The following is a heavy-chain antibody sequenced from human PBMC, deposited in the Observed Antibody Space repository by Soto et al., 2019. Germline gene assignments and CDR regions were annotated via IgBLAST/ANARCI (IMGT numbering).Heavy chain of an antibody. CDR1: GGSISSYY. CDR2: IYYSGST. Sequence: SETLSLTCTVSGGSISSYYCSWVRQPPGKGLEWIGYIYYSGSTNYNPSLKSRVTISVDTSKNQFSLKLSSVTAADTAVYYCARKITFGGVIVNGAFDIWGQGTMVT. CDR3: ARKITFGGVIVNGAFDI. J-gene: IGHJ3*02. V-gene: IGHV4-59*01. D-gene: IGHD3-16*02.